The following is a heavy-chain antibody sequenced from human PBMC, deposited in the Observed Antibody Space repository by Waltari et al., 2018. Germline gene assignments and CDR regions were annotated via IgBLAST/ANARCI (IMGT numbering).Heavy chain of an antibody. D-gene: IGHD2-2*02. CDR1: GFTLSDHY. V-gene: IGHV3-72*01. Sequence: EVQLVESGGDLVQPGGSLRLSCAASGFTLSDHYIDWVRQAPGKGLEGLGLSRNKENSYTKVYATSGKGRFTSSRDDSNNSVYLQRNGLKIEDTAIDYCVRSYTASPMDVWGQGTTVTVSS. J-gene: IGHJ6*02. CDR3: VRSYTASPMDV. CDR2: SRNKENSYTK.